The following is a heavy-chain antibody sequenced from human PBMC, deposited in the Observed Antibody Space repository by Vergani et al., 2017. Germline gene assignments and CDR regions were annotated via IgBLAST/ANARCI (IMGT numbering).Heavy chain of an antibody. CDR3: ARGGSIAAPSYLYYFYMDV. D-gene: IGHD6-6*01. V-gene: IGHV3-74*01. CDR1: GFTFSSYW. J-gene: IGHJ6*03. Sequence: EVQLVESGGGLVQPGGSLRLSCAASGFTFSSYWMHWVRHTPEKGLVWVSRINTDGSWTTYADSVKGRFTISRDNAKNTLYLQMNSLRVEEKAVYYCARGGSIAAPSYLYYFYMDVWGKGTSVTVSS. CDR2: INTDGSWT.